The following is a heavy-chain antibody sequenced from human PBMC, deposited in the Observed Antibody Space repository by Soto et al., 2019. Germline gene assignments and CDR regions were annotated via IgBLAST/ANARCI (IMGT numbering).Heavy chain of an antibody. V-gene: IGHV1-69*01. J-gene: IGHJ4*02. Sequence: QVQLVQSGAEVKKPGSSVKVSCKASGGTFSSYAISWVRQAPGQGLEWMGGIIPIFGTANYAQKFQGRVTITADESTSTAYMELSSLRSEDTAVHYCASTSYYGDYVPLFWDYWGQGTLVTVSS. CDR3: ASTSYYGDYVPLFWDY. CDR1: GGTFSSYA. CDR2: IIPIFGTA. D-gene: IGHD4-17*01.